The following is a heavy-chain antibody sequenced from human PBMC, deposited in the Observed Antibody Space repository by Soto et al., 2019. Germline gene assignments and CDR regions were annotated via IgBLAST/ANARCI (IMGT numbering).Heavy chain of an antibody. V-gene: IGHV3-21*01. CDR1: GFTFTRYS. CDR3: ARESEDLTSNFDY. CDR2: ISSTTNYI. J-gene: IGHJ4*02. Sequence: GGSLRLSCAASGFTFTRYSMNWVRQAPGKGLEWVSSISSTTNYIYYADSMKGRFTVSRDNAKNSVYLEMNSLSAGDTGLYYCARESEDLTSNFDYWGQGTLVTVSS.